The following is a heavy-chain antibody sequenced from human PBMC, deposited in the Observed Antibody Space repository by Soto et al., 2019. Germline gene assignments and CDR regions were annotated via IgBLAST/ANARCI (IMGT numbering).Heavy chain of an antibody. CDR3: TTDSFFISRRSSWSSRIHF. Sequence: PGGSLRLSCAASGFTFSNAWMNWVRQAPGKGLEWVGRIKSKTDGGTTDYAAPVKGRFTISRDDSKNTLYLQMNSLKTEDTAVYYCTTDSFFISRRSSWSSRIHFSGHVTTLIVTS. J-gene: IGHJ6*01. D-gene: IGHD3-16*02. CDR2: IKSKTDGGTT. V-gene: IGHV3-15*07. CDR1: GFTFSNAW.